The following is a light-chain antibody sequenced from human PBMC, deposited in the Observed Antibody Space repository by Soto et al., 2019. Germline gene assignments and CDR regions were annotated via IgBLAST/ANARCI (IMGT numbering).Light chain of an antibody. V-gene: IGKV1-5*01. CDR2: DAS. CDR3: QQYNRYPFT. CDR1: QSISSW. J-gene: IGKJ4*01. Sequence: DIQMTQSPYTLSASVGDRVTITCRASQSISSWLAWYQQRPGNAPKLLIYDASILESGVPSRFSGSGSGTEFTLTIRSLRSDDFAVYYCQQYNRYPFTFGGGTKVDIK.